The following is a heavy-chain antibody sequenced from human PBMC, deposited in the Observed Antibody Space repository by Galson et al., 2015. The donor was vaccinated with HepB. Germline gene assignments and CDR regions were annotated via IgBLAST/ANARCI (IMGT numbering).Heavy chain of an antibody. V-gene: IGHV1-46*01. J-gene: IGHJ3*02. D-gene: IGHD2-2*01. CDR1: GYTFISYY. CDR2: INPSGGST. Sequence: SVKVSCKASGYTFISYYMHWVRQAPGQGLEWMGIINPSGGSTTYAQKFQGRVTMTRDTSTTTVNMELSSLRSEDTAVYYCAISIVVVPASDPYDAFDMWGQGTMVTVSS. CDR3: AISIVVVPASDPYDAFDM.